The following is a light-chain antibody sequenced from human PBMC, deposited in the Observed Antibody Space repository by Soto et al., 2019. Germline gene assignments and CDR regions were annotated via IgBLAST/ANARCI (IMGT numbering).Light chain of an antibody. J-gene: IGKJ5*01. CDR1: QSVSSN. CDR2: GAS. Sequence: EIVMSQSPAAVSVSTGERATLSCRASQSVSSNLAWYQQKPGQAPRLLIYGASTRATGIPARFSGSGSGTEFTLTISSLQSEDFAVYYCQQYNNWPPIPFGQGTRLEI. CDR3: QQYNNWPPIP. V-gene: IGKV3-15*01.